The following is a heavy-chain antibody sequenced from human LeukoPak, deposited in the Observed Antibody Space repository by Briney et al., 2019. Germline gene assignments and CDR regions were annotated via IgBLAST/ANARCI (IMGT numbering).Heavy chain of an antibody. CDR3: ARCGYDSSGYYHDAFDI. V-gene: IGHV3-48*03. CDR2: ISSSGSTI. CDR1: GISFSGFE. Sequence: PGGSLRLSCVASGISFSGFEMNWVRQAPGKGLEWVSYISSSGSTIYYADSVKGRFTISRDNAKNSLYLQMNSLRAEDTAVYYCARCGYDSSGYYHDAFDIWGQGTMVTVSS. J-gene: IGHJ3*02. D-gene: IGHD3-22*01.